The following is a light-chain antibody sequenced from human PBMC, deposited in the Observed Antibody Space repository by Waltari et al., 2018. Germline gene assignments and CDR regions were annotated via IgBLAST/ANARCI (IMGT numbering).Light chain of an antibody. V-gene: IGKV2-28*01. CDR3: MQALQTSYT. J-gene: IGKJ2*01. CDR1: PSLLHSNGYNY. Sequence: IVMTQSPLSLPVTPGEPASISCRSSPSLLHSNGYNYLDWYLQKPGQSPQLLIYLGSNRASGVPDRFSGSGSGTDFTLKISRVEAEDVGVYYCMQALQTSYTFGQGTKLEIK. CDR2: LGS.